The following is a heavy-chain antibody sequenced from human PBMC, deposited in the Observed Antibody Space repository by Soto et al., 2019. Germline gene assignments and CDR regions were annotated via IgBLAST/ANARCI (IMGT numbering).Heavy chain of an antibody. CDR2: INAANGDT. CDR1: GYTFNKYP. V-gene: IGHV1-3*01. CDR3: ARKDYYGSGIYYLDY. Sequence: ASVKVSCKTSGYTFNKYPMHWVRQAPGQGLEWMGWINAANGDTGYSQKFQGRVTLTRDTSANTAYMELSSLRSEDTAVYYCARKDYYGSGIYYLDYWGQGTLVTAPQ. J-gene: IGHJ4*02. D-gene: IGHD3-10*01.